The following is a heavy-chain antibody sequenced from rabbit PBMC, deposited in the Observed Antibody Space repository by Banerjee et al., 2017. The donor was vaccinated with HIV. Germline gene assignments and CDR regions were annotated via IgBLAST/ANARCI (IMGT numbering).Heavy chain of an antibody. CDR2: IYPDYGRT. CDR3: ARGSNTAGDGCDR. D-gene: IGHD4-2*01. Sequence: QEQLVESGGGLVTLGGSLKLSCKASGIDFSSYGISWVRQAPGKGLEWIAYIYPDYGRTEYASWVNGRFTISKTSSTTVTLQMTSLTAADTATYFCARGSNTAGDGCDRWGPGTLVT. CDR1: GIDFSSYG. J-gene: IGHJ2*01. V-gene: IGHV1S45*01.